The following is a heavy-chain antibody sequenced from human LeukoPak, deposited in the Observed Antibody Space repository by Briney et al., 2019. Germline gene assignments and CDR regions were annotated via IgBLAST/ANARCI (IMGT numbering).Heavy chain of an antibody. J-gene: IGHJ4*02. CDR1: GGSINSGGFY. CDR3: ARGGSPFEGLAAQPLVDF. Sequence: PSETLSLTCSVSGGSINSGGFYWSWIRQHPGKGLEWIGYIYNSGSTHYNPSLKSRVSISVDTSKNQFSLKLSSVTAADTAVYYCARGGSPFEGLAAQPLVDFWGPGTLVTVSS. D-gene: IGHD6-13*01. CDR2: IYNSGST. V-gene: IGHV4-31*03.